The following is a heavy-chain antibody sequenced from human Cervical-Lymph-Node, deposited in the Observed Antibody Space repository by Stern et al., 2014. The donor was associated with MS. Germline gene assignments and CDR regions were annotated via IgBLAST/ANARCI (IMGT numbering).Heavy chain of an antibody. V-gene: IGHV1-3*04. CDR1: GYTFTDYA. CDR2: INTGFGHT. D-gene: IGHD3-16*01. Sequence: QVQLVQSGAEVKKPGASVKVSCKATGYTFTDYAMHWVRQAPGQRLEWMGWINTGFGHTKYSQKFQGRVTFTRDTSANTAYLELSSLRSEDTAVYYCAATPPLRPLLDPWGQGTLVIVSS. J-gene: IGHJ5*02. CDR3: AATPPLRPLLDP.